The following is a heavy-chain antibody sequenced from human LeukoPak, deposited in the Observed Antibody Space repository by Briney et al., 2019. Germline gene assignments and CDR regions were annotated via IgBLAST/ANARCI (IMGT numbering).Heavy chain of an antibody. J-gene: IGHJ4*02. D-gene: IGHD1-26*01. Sequence: PGGSLRLSCAASGFNFSNYAMTWVRQAPGKGLEWVSGVTGSSSNTYYADSVKGRFTISRDNAKNSLYLQMNSLRAEDTAVYYCARQVGPLIYFDSWGQGTLVTVSS. CDR1: GFNFSNYA. CDR3: ARQVGPLIYFDS. V-gene: IGHV3-23*01. CDR2: VTGSSSNT.